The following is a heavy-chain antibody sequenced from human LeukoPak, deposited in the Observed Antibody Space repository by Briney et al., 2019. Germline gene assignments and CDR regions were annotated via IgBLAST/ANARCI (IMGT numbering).Heavy chain of an antibody. CDR2: INPDSGGT. D-gene: IGHD4-11*01. CDR1: GYTFTGYY. V-gene: IGHV1-2*02. CDR3: SRDLRGMTTLTTPGT. J-gene: IGHJ5*02. Sequence: ASVKVSCKASGYTFTGYYMHWVRQAPGQGVEWMGWINPDSGGTNYAQNFQGTVTMTTDTSISTAYMELSRLKSDDTAVYFCSRDLRGMTTLTTPGTWGQGTLVTVSS.